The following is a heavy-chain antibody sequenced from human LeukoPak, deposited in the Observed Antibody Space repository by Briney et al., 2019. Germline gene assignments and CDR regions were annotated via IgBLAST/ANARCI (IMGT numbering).Heavy chain of an antibody. CDR1: GFTFTSSA. CDR3: AADRGYSSSWHRIFDAFDI. CDR2: IVVGSGNT. D-gene: IGHD6-13*01. J-gene: IGHJ3*02. V-gene: IGHV1-58*01. Sequence: SVKVSCKAAGFTFTSSAVQWVRQARGQRLEWIGWIVVGSGNTNYAQKFQERVTITRDMSTSTAYMELSSLRSEDTAVYYCAADRGYSSSWHRIFDAFDIWGQGTMVTVSS.